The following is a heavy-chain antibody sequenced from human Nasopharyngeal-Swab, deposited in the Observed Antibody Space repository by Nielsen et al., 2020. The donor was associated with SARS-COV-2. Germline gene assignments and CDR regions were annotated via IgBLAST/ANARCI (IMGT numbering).Heavy chain of an antibody. CDR2: INPNSGGT. Sequence: ASVKISCKASGYSFTGYYMHWVRQAPGQGLEWMGRINPNSGGTNYPQKFQGRVTMTRDTSISTAYMELSRLRSDDTAVYYCARGGELPPPYDYYGMDVWGQGTTVTVSS. J-gene: IGHJ6*02. CDR3: ARGGELPPPYDYYGMDV. CDR1: GYSFTGYY. D-gene: IGHD3-10*01. V-gene: IGHV1-2*06.